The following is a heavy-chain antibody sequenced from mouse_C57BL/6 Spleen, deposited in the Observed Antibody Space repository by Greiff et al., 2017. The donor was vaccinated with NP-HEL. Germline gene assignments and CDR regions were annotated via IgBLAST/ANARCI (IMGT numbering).Heavy chain of an antibody. CDR3: VRDYGSSPWFAY. J-gene: IGHJ3*01. V-gene: IGHV10-1*01. Sequence: EVNLVESGGGLVQPKGSLKLSCAASGFSFNTYAMNWVRQAPGKGLEWVARIRSKSNNYATYYADSVKDRFTISRDDSESMLYLQMNNLKTEDTAMYYCVRDYGSSPWFAYWGQGTLVTVSA. CDR1: GFSFNTYA. CDR2: IRSKSNNYAT. D-gene: IGHD1-1*01.